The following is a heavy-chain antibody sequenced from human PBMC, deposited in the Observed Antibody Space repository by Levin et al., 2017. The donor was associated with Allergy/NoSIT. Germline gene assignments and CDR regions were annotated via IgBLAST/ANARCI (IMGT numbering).Heavy chain of an antibody. CDR2: INHSGST. D-gene: IGHD3-9*01. Sequence: SETLSLTCAVYGGSFSGYYWSWIRQPPGKGLEWIGEINHSGSTNYNPSLKSRVTISVDTSKNQFSLKLSSVTAADTAVYYCAREGLRYFDWLFRLGIAFDIWGQGTMVTVSS. CDR1: GGSFSGYY. CDR3: AREGLRYFDWLFRLGIAFDI. V-gene: IGHV4-34*01. J-gene: IGHJ3*02.